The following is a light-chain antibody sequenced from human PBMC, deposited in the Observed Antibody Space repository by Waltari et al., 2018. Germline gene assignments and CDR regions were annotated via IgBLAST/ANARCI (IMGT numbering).Light chain of an antibody. CDR1: SKDVGGNNY. J-gene: IGLJ1*01. CDR2: EVS. CDR3: SSYTSITLYV. Sequence: QSALTQPASVSGSPGQSITISCTGTSKDVGGNNYVSWYQQHPGKAPKLVISEVSNRPSGISNRFSGSKSGNTASLTISGLQAEDEADYYCSSYTSITLYVFGTGTRVTVL. V-gene: IGLV2-14*01.